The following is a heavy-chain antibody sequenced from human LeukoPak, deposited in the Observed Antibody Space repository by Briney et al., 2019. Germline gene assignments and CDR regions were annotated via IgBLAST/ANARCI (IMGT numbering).Heavy chain of an antibody. CDR2: INPSGGST. Sequence: ASVKVSCKASGYTFTSYYMHWVRQAPGQGLEWMGIINPSGGSTSYAQKFQGRVTMTRDTSTSTVYMELSSLRSEDTAVYYCAREYSGSYSVFNYYYGMDVWGQGTTVTVSS. J-gene: IGHJ6*02. CDR1: GYTFTSYY. D-gene: IGHD1-26*01. V-gene: IGHV1-46*01. CDR3: AREYSGSYSVFNYYYGMDV.